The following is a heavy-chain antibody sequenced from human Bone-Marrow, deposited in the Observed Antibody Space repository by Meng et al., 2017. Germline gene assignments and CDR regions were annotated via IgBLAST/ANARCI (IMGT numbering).Heavy chain of an antibody. V-gene: IGHV3-11*06. CDR1: GFTFSDYY. D-gene: IGHD5-12*01. J-gene: IGHJ4*02. CDR3: ARGYRGVFYHFDY. Sequence: GGSLRLSCAASGFTFSDYYMSWIRQAPGKGLEWVSSISSSSSYIYYADSVKGRFTISRDNAKNSLYLQMNSLRAEDTAVYYCARGYRGVFYHFDYWGQGTLVTVSS. CDR2: ISSSSSYI.